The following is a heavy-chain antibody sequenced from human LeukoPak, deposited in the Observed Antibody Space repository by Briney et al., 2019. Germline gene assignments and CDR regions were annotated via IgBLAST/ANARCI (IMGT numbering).Heavy chain of an antibody. CDR1: GFSFSGHW. Sequence: GGSLRLSCTASGFSFSGHWMHWARQLPGKGLVWVSRISPTGSTTSYADSVKGRFTVSRDNAKNTLYLRVNNLRAEDTAVYYCARGPNSNWSGLDFWGQGTLLTVSS. D-gene: IGHD6-6*01. V-gene: IGHV3-74*01. J-gene: IGHJ4*02. CDR3: ARGPNSNWSGLDF. CDR2: ISPTGSTT.